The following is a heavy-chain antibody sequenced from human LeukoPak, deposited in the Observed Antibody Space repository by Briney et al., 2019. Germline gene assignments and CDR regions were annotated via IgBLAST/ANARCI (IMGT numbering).Heavy chain of an antibody. CDR1: GFSFSGHW. Sequence: GGSLRLSCTASGFSFSGHWMHWARQLPGKGLVWVSRISPTGSTTSYADSVKGRFTVSRDNAKNTLYLRVNNLRAEDTAVYYCARGPNSNWSGLDFWGQGTLLTVSS. D-gene: IGHD6-6*01. V-gene: IGHV3-74*01. J-gene: IGHJ4*02. CDR3: ARGPNSNWSGLDF. CDR2: ISPTGSTT.